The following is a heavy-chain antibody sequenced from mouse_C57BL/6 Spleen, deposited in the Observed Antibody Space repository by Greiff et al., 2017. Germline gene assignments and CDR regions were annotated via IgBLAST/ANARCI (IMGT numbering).Heavy chain of an antibody. J-gene: IGHJ3*01. Sequence: EVLLVESGEGLVKPGGSLKLSCAASGFTFSSYAMSWVRQTPETRLEWVAYISSGGDYIYYADTVKGRFTISRDNARNTLYLQMSSLKSEDTAMYYCAGGYSNYLAYWGQGTLVTVSA. V-gene: IGHV5S21*01. CDR3: AGGYSNYLAY. D-gene: IGHD2-5*01. CDR2: ISSGGDYI. CDR1: GFTFSSYA.